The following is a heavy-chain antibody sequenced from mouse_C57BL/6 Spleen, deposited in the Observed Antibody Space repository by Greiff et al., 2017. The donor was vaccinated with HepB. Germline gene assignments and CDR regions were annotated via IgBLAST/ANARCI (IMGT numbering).Heavy chain of an antibody. J-gene: IGHJ3*01. D-gene: IGHD2-10*02. V-gene: IGHV1-55*01. CDR1: GYTFTSYW. Sequence: QVQLQQPGAELVKPGASVKMSCEASGYTFTSYWITWVKQRPGQGLEWIGDIYPGSGSTNYNEKFKSKATLTVDTSSSTAYMQLSSLTSEDSAVYYCAREEAKYGNYPAWFAYWGQGTLVTVSA. CDR3: AREEAKYGNYPAWFAY. CDR2: IYPGSGST.